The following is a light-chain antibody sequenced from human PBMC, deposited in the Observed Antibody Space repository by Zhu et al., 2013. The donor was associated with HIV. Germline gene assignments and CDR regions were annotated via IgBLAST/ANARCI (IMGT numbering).Light chain of an antibody. CDR2: KAS. V-gene: IGKV1-5*03. CDR1: QSISSW. CDR3: QQYNTYVT. Sequence: DIQMTQSPSTLSASVGDRVTITCRASQSISSWLAWYQQKPGKAPKVLIYKASALESGVPSRFSGSGSGTEFTLTISNLQPDDFATYYCQQYNTYVTFGPGTKVDIK. J-gene: IGKJ3*01.